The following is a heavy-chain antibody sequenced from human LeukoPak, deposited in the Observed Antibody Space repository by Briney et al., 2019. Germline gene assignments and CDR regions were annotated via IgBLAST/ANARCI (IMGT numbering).Heavy chain of an antibody. D-gene: IGHD3-10*01. CDR3: ARGFPRRYGSGSYYNVPPYYYYYGMDV. CDR2: INHSGST. Sequence: SETLSLTCAVYGGSFSGYYWSWIRQPPGKGLQCIGEINHSGSTNYNPSLKSRVTISVDTSKNQFSLKLSSVTAADTAVYYCARGFPRRYGSGSYYNVPPYYYYYGMDVWGQGTTVTVSS. J-gene: IGHJ6*02. V-gene: IGHV4-34*01. CDR1: GGSFSGYY.